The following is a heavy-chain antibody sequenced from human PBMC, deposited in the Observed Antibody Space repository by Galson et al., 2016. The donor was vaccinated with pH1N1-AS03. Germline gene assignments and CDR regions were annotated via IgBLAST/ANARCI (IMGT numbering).Heavy chain of an antibody. J-gene: IGHJ6*02. CDR1: GFSLDLYA. Sequence: SLRLSCAVSGFSLDLYAMHWVRQIPGKGLEWVSGFSLDSDWIGYADSVKGRFTVSRDKDKNSLYLEMNNLRTEGTALYYCTKDLVPGGADVWGQGTTITASS. V-gene: IGHV3-9*01. D-gene: IGHD3-16*01. CDR2: FSLDSDWI. CDR3: TKDLVPGGADV.